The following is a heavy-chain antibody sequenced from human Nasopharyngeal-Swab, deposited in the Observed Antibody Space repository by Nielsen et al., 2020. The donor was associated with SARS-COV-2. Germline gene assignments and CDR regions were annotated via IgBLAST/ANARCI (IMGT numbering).Heavy chain of an antibody. CDR3: ATNFAYNWNDVPDY. CDR2: FDPEDGET. CDR1: GYTLTDLS. V-gene: IGHV1-24*01. D-gene: IGHD1-1*01. J-gene: IGHJ4*02. Sequence: ASVKVSCKVSGYTLTDLSMHWVRQAPGKGLEWMGGFDPEDGETIYAQKFQGRVTMTEDTSTDTAYMELSSLRSEDTAVYYCATNFAYNWNDVPDYWGQGTLVTVSS.